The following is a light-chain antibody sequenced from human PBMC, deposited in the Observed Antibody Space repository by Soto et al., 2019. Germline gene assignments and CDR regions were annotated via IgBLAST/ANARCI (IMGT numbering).Light chain of an antibody. Sequence: ERVMTQSPATLSVSPGERATLSCRASQSVSSNLAWYQQKPGQAPRLLIFDSSTRATDIPARFSGFGSGTEFTLTISSLQPEDFAVYWWQQYNQWPHTFGQGTKLEIK. V-gene: IGKV3-15*01. J-gene: IGKJ2*01. CDR2: DSS. CDR3: QQYNQWPHT. CDR1: QSVSSN.